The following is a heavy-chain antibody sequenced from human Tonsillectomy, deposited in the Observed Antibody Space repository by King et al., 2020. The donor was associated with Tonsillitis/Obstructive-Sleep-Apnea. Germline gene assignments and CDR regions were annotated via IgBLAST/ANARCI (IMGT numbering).Heavy chain of an antibody. J-gene: IGHJ4*02. CDR2: IYYSGST. CDR3: ARGAPSGYCSSTSCYRLDY. D-gene: IGHD2-2*02. V-gene: IGHV4-31*03. Sequence: MQLQESGPGLVKPSQTLSLTCTVSGGSISSGGYYWSWIRQHPGKGLEWIGYIYYSGSTYYNPSLKSRVTISVDTSKNQFSLKLSSVTAADTAVYYCARGAPSGYCSSTSCYRLDYWGQGTLVTVSS. CDR1: GGSISSGGYY.